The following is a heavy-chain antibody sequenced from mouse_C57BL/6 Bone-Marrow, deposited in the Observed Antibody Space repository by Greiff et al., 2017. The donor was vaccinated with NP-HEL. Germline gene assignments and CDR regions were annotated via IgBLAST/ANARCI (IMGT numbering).Heavy chain of an antibody. D-gene: IGHD2-2*01. Sequence: VQLQESGAELARPGASVKLSCKASGYTFTSYGISWVKQRTGQGLEWIGEIYPRSGNPYYNEKFKGKATLTADKSSSTAYMELRSLTSEDSAVYFCASLLLWLRRESAYWGQGTLVTVSA. CDR3: ASLLLWLRRESAY. CDR1: GYTFTSYG. J-gene: IGHJ3*01. CDR2: IYPRSGNP. V-gene: IGHV1-81*01.